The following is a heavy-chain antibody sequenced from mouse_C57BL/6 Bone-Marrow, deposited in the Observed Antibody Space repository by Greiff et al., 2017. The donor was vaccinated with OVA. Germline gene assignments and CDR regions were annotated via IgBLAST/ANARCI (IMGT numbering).Heavy chain of an antibody. CDR3: ARVWLRRKSWYFDV. V-gene: IGHV1-81*01. J-gene: IGHJ1*03. Sequence: VKLMESGAELARPGASVKLSCKASGYTFTSYGISWVKQRTGQGLEWIGEIYPRSGNTYYNEKFKGKATLTADKSSSPAYMELRSLTSEDSAVYFCARVWLRRKSWYFDVWGTGTTVTVSS. D-gene: IGHD2-2*01. CDR1: GYTFTSYG. CDR2: IYPRSGNT.